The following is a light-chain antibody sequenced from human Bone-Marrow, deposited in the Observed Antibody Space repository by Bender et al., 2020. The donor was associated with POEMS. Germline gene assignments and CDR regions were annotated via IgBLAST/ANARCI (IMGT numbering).Light chain of an antibody. J-gene: IGLJ1*01. CDR3: SSYTTGTTYV. CDR1: SSDIGSYHL. Sequence: QSALTQPPSASGSPGQSITISCTGTSSDIGSYHLVSWYQQHPGKAPKLTIYEVTKRPSGVSNRFSGSKSGNTASLTISGLQADDEAEYYCSSYTTGTTYVFGSGTKVTVL. CDR2: EVT. V-gene: IGLV2-14*02.